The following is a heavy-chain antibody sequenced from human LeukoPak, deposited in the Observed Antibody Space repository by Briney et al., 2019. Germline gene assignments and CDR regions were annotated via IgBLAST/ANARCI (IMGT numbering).Heavy chain of an antibody. CDR1: GGSISSYS. CDR2: IYYSGST. D-gene: IGHD5-24*01. Sequence: PSETLSLTCTVSGGSISSYSWNWIRQPPGKGLEWIGYIYYSGSTNYNPSLKSRVTISVDTSKNQFSLKLSSVTAADTAVYYCARGRRDGYNGLDYWGQGTLVTVSS. V-gene: IGHV4-59*01. CDR3: ARGRRDGYNGLDY. J-gene: IGHJ4*02.